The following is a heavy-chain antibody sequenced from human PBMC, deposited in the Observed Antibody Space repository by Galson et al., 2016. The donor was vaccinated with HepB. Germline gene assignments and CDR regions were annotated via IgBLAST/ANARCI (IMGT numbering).Heavy chain of an antibody. Sequence: SLRLSCAASGFTSDHYAMHWVRQAPGKGLEWVSGISRNSGSIGYADSVKGRFTISRDNAKNSLYLQMNSLRAEDTALYYCAKDSGAYYYDSSGRRRNALDIWGQGTVVTVSS. V-gene: IGHV3-9*02. CDR3: AKDSGAYYYDSSGRRRNALDI. D-gene: IGHD3-22*01. J-gene: IGHJ3*02. CDR1: GFTSDHYA. CDR2: ISRNSGSI.